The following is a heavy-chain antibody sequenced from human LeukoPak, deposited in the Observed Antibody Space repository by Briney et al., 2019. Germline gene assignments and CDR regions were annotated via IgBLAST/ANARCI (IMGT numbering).Heavy chain of an antibody. D-gene: IGHD3-22*01. CDR3: ARRFSNYYDSSGYYYFDY. V-gene: IGHV5-51*01. CDR1: GYSFTSYW. Sequence: GESLKISCKGSGYSFTSYWIGWVRQMPGKGLEWMGIIYPGDSDTRYSPSLQGQVTISADKSISTAYLQWSSLKASDTAMYYCARRFSNYYDSSGYYYFDYWGQGTLVTVSS. CDR2: IYPGDSDT. J-gene: IGHJ4*02.